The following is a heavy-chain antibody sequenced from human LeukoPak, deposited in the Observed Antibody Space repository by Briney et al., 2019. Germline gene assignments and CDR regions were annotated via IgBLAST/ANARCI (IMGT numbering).Heavy chain of an antibody. J-gene: IGHJ6*03. CDR2: INPSGGST. Sequence: ASVKVSCKASGYTFTGYYMHWVRQAPGQGLEWMGIINPSGGSTSYAQKFQGRVTMTRDTSTSTVYMELSSLRSEDTAVYYCARGSVSGYYYYYMDVWGKGTTVTISS. CDR1: GYTFTGYY. D-gene: IGHD3-10*01. V-gene: IGHV1-46*01. CDR3: ARGSVSGYYYYYMDV.